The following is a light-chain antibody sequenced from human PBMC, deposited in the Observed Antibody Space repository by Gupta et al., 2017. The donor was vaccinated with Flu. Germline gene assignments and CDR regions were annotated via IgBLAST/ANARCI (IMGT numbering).Light chain of an antibody. J-gene: IGKJ2*01. CDR3: QQSERTPYT. CDR1: QSISSY. V-gene: IGKV1-39*01. CDR2: AAS. Sequence: DIQLTQSPSSLSASVGDRVTITCRASQSISSYLNWYQQKPGKAPKLLIYAASSLQSGVPSRFSGSGSGTDFTLTISSLQPEDFATYYCQQSERTPYTFGQGTKLEIK.